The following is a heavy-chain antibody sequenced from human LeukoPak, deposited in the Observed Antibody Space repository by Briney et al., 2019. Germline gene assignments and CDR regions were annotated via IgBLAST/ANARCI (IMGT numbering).Heavy chain of an antibody. CDR2: INHSGST. J-gene: IGHJ3*02. CDR3: ARGAPYYDFWSGYYPDAFDI. V-gene: IGHV4-34*01. CDR1: GGSFSGYY. Sequence: PSETLSLTCAVYGGSFSGYYWSWIRQPPGKGLEWIGEINHSGSTNYNPSLKSRVTISVDTSKNQFSLKLSSVTAADTAVYYCARGAPYYDFWSGYYPDAFDIWGQGTMVTVSS. D-gene: IGHD3-3*01.